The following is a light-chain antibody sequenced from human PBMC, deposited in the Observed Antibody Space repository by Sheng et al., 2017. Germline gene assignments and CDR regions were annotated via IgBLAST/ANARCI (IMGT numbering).Light chain of an antibody. CDR3: QQSYSTPTWT. CDR1: QSISNY. CDR2: AAS. Sequence: DIQMTQSPSSLSASVGDRVTLTCRASQSISNYLNWYQQKPGKAPKLLIYAASTLQGGVPSRFSGSGSGTDFTLTISSLQPEDFATYYCQQSYSTPTWTFGPGPRWTSN. V-gene: IGKV1-39*01. J-gene: IGKJ1*01.